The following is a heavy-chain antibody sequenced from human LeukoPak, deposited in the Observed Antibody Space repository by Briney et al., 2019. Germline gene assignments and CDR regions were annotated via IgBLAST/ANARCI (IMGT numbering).Heavy chain of an antibody. J-gene: IGHJ4*02. D-gene: IGHD3-3*01. CDR2: INSNSGGT. Sequence: ASVEVSCKTSGYTFTDYYIHWVRQTPGQGLEWMGWINSNSGGTSYAQKFQGRVTMTRDTSTSTVYMELSSLRSEDTAVYYCARERNLRFLEWSLDYWGQGTLVTVSS. CDR1: GYTFTDYY. CDR3: ARERNLRFLEWSLDY. V-gene: IGHV1-2*02.